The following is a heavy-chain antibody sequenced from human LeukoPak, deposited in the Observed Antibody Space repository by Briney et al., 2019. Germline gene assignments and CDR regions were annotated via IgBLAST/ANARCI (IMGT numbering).Heavy chain of an antibody. CDR2: INHSGST. V-gene: IGHV4-34*01. CDR1: GGSFSGYY. Sequence: SETLSLTCAVYGGSFSGYYWSWVRQPPGKGLEWIGEINHSGSTNYNPSLKSRVTISVDTSKNQFSLRLSSVTAADTAVYYCARGLRYCTNPGAFDIWGQGTMVTVSS. CDR3: ARGLRYCTNPGAFDI. D-gene: IGHD2-8*01. J-gene: IGHJ3*02.